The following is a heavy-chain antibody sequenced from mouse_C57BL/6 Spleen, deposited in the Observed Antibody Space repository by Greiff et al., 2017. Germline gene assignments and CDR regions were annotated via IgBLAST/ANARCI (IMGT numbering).Heavy chain of an antibody. V-gene: IGHV1-7*01. CDR2: INPSSGYT. J-gene: IGHJ2*01. Sequence: QVQLQQSGAELAKPGASVTLSCKASGYTFTSYWMHWVKQRPGQGLEWIGYINPSSGYTKYNQKFKDKATLTADKSSSTADRQLSSLTYADSAVYYCARSGMYDYDDGFDYWGQGTTLTVSS. D-gene: IGHD2-4*01. CDR3: ARSGMYDYDDGFDY. CDR1: GYTFTSYW.